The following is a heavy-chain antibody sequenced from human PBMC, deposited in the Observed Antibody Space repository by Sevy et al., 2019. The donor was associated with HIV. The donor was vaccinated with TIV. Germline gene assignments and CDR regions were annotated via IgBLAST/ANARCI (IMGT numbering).Heavy chain of an antibody. CDR2: IYSGGST. Sequence: GGSLRLSCAASGFTVSSKYMTWVRQAPGKGLEWVSVIYSGGSTFYAESVKGRFSLSRDNSKNTLYLQMNSLRAEDTAVYYCGRGGATVTYYIDHWGQGTLVTVSS. D-gene: IGHD4-17*01. J-gene: IGHJ4*02. V-gene: IGHV3-53*01. CDR1: GFTVSSKY. CDR3: GRGGATVTYYIDH.